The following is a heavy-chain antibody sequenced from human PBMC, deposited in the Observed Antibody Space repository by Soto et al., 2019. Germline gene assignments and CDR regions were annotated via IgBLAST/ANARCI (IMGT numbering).Heavy chain of an antibody. CDR3: ARGEYDFWSSYRYYYGMDV. V-gene: IGHV3-7*03. J-gene: IGHJ6*02. D-gene: IGHD3-3*01. Sequence: RRWIRKNKRKGLEWVANIKQDGSEKYYVDSVKGRFTISRDNAKNSLYLQMNSLRAEDTAVYYCARGEYDFWSSYRYYYGMDVWGQGTTVTVSS. CDR2: IKQDGSEK.